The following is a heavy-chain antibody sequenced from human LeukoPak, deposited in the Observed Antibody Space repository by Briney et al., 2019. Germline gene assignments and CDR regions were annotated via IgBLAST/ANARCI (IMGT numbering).Heavy chain of an antibody. Sequence: GGSLRLSCAASGFTFSAYHINWVRQAPGKGLEWISYISTTGTTIHYADSVKGRLAISRDNAKSSLYLQMNSLRDEDTAVYYCARVWQDYSGVDYWGQGTLVTVSS. J-gene: IGHJ4*02. D-gene: IGHD2-21*01. CDR2: ISTTGTTI. CDR1: GFTFSAYH. CDR3: ARVWQDYSGVDY. V-gene: IGHV3-48*02.